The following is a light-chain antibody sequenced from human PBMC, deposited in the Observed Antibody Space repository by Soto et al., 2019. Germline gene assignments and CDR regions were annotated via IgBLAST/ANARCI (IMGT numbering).Light chain of an antibody. J-gene: IGLJ2*01. V-gene: IGLV2-14*02. CDR2: EVS. CDR1: SSDVGSYNL. CDR3: SSYTSASALGI. Sequence: QSVLTQPASVSGSPGQSITISCTGTSSDVGSYNLVSWYQQHPGKAPKLMIYEVSKRPSGVSNRFSGSKSGNTASLTISGLQVEDEALYFCSSYTSASALGIFGGGTKLTVL.